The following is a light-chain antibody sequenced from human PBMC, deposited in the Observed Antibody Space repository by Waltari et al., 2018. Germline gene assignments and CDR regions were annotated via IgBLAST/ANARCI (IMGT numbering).Light chain of an antibody. CDR3: QTGGHGTWV. Sequence: QLVLTQSPSASASLGASIKLTCTLSSGHSNNLIAWLQQQPPEKVPRYLMKVNSDGSHSRGDGIPDRFSGSGSGAERYLTISSLQSGDEADYYCQTGGHGTWVFGGGTKLTVL. J-gene: IGLJ3*02. CDR2: VNSDGSH. V-gene: IGLV4-69*01. CDR1: SGHSNNL.